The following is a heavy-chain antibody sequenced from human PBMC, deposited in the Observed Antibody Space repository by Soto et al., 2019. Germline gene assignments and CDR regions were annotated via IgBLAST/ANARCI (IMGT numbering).Heavy chain of an antibody. CDR2: INHSGST. J-gene: IGHJ4*02. D-gene: IGHD4-17*01. CDR3: ASEFMTTVTRDY. V-gene: IGHV4-34*01. CDR1: GGSFSGYY. Sequence: KPSETLSLTCAVYGGSFSGYYWSWIRQPPGKGLEWIGEINHSGSTNYNPSLKSRVTISVDTSKNQFSLKLSSVTAADTAVYYCASEFMTTVTRDYWGQGTLVTVSS.